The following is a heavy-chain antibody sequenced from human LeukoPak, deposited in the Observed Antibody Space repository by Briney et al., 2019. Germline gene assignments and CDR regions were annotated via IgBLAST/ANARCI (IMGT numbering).Heavy chain of an antibody. D-gene: IGHD6-13*01. CDR1: GGSFSGYY. Sequence: PSETLSLTCAVYGGSFSGYYWSWIRQPPGKGLEWIGEINHSGSTNYNPSLKSRVTISVDTSKNQFSLKLSSVTAAETAVYYCARDIAAAGTAYWGKGTLVTVSS. J-gene: IGHJ4*02. V-gene: IGHV4-34*01. CDR2: INHSGST. CDR3: ARDIAAAGTAY.